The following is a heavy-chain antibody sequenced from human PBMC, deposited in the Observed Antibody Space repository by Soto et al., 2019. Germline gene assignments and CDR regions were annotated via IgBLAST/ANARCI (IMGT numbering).Heavy chain of an antibody. Sequence: SETLSLTCTVSGGFISSSTYYWGWIRQPPGKGLEWIGSIYYSGSTNYNPSLKSRVTISVDTSKNQFSLKLSSVTAADTAVYYCARLTAMAPPDAFDIWGQGTMVTVSS. CDR3: ARLTAMAPPDAFDI. D-gene: IGHD5-18*01. V-gene: IGHV4-39*07. CDR1: GGFISSSTYY. CDR2: IYYSGST. J-gene: IGHJ3*02.